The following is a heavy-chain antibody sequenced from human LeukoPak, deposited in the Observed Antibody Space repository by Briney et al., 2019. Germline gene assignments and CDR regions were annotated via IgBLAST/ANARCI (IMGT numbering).Heavy chain of an antibody. V-gene: IGHV4-59*01. CDR3: ARDSSGYIFDY. CDR1: GGSISSYY. Sequence: SETLSLTCTVSGGSISSYYWSWIRQPPGKGLEWIGYIYYSGSTNYNPSLKSRVTISVDTSKNQFSLKLSSVTAADTAVYYWARDSSGYIFDYWGQGTLVTVSS. CDR2: IYYSGST. D-gene: IGHD3-22*01. J-gene: IGHJ4*02.